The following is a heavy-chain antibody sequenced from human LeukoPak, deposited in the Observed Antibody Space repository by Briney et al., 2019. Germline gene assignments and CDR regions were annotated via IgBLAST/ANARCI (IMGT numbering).Heavy chain of an antibody. D-gene: IGHD3-9*01. Sequence: PRASLRLPCVASGFTFSNYAMSWVRQAPGKGLEWVSAITGIGTNTYYADSLKGRFTTSRDNSKNTVFLQMNSLRHEDTAIYYCVIWGDYDVLTGYYVPDYWGQGTLVTVAS. J-gene: IGHJ4*02. V-gene: IGHV3-23*01. CDR3: VIWGDYDVLTGYYVPDY. CDR2: ITGIGTNT. CDR1: GFTFSNYA.